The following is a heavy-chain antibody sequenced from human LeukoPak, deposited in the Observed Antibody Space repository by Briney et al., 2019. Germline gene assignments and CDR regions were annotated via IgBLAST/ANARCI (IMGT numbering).Heavy chain of an antibody. CDR1: GGSSSGYY. V-gene: IGHV4-34*01. CDR2: INHSGST. J-gene: IGHJ4*02. D-gene: IGHD3-16*02. Sequence: PETLSLTCADYGGSSSGYYWSWIRQTPGKGREWIGEINHSGSTNYNPSLRSRVTISVDTSKNQFSLKLSSVTAADTAVYYCAREAGYDYVWGSYRPYYFDYWGQGTLVTVSS. CDR3: AREAGYDYVWGSYRPYYFDY.